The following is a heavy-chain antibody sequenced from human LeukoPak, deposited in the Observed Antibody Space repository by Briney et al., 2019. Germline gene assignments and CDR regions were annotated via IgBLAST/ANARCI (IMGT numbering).Heavy chain of an antibody. CDR2: ISYDGSKK. J-gene: IGHJ3*02. Sequence: PGGSLRLSCVVSGFTFSSNHWVRQAPGKGLERVAVISYDGSKKYHADSVKGRFTISRNSSKNTLSLQMNSLRAEDTAVYYCAKEYDRVHDAFDIWGQGTMVTVSS. CDR1: GFTFSSN. V-gene: IGHV3-30*18. D-gene: IGHD3-9*01. CDR3: AKEYDRVHDAFDI.